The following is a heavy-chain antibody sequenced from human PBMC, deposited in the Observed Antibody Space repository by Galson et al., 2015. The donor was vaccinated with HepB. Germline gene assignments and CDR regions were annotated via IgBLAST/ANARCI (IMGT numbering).Heavy chain of an antibody. CDR3: ARDKGRTAMALFDY. D-gene: IGHD5-18*01. CDR2: ISYDGSNK. V-gene: IGHV3-30-3*01. J-gene: IGHJ4*02. Sequence: SLRLSCAASGFTFSSYAMHWVRQAPGKGLEWVAVISYDGSNKYYADSVKGRFTISRDNSKNTLYLQMNSLRAEDTAVYYCARDKGRTAMALFDYWGQGTLVTVSS. CDR1: GFTFSSYA.